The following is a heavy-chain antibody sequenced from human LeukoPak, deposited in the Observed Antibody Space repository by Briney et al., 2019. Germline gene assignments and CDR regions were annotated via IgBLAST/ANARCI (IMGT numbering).Heavy chain of an antibody. CDR3: AKDDAWLRFGE. Sequence: AGGSLRLSCAASGFSFRSYGMHWVRQAPGKGLEWVAFIRYDGSNKYYAESVKGRFTISRDNSKNTLYLEVISLTAEDTAVYYCAKDDAWLRFGEWSQGTLVTVSS. V-gene: IGHV3-30*02. CDR2: IRYDGSNK. J-gene: IGHJ4*02. D-gene: IGHD3-10*01. CDR1: GFSFRSYG.